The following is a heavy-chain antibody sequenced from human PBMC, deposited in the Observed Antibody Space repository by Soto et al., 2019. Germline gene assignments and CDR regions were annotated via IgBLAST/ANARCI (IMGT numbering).Heavy chain of an antibody. Sequence: QGQLQESGPGVVRPSQTLSLTCTVSGASISSGDHYWTWIRQPPGKGLEWIGYIYYSGRTFYNPSLNSRVTMSIDMSKSQFSLNLRSVTAADTAVYYGASSPPKDAFDLWGQGTMVIVSS. CDR1: GASISSGDHY. V-gene: IGHV4-30-4*01. J-gene: IGHJ3*01. CDR2: IYYSGRT. D-gene: IGHD6-6*01. CDR3: ASSPPKDAFDL.